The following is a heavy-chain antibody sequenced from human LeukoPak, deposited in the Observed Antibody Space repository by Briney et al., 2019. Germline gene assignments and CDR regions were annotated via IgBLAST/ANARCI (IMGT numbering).Heavy chain of an antibody. CDR2: ISSSGNTI. V-gene: IGHV3-48*03. CDR3: ARAHYSSGLSHFDS. Sequence: GGSLRLSCAASGFTFSSYEMNWVRQAPGKGLEWVSYISSSGNTIYYADSVKGRFTISRDKPKNSLYLQTNSLRAEDTAVYYCARAHYSSGLSHFDSWGQGILVTVSS. CDR1: GFTFSSYE. J-gene: IGHJ4*02. D-gene: IGHD6-19*01.